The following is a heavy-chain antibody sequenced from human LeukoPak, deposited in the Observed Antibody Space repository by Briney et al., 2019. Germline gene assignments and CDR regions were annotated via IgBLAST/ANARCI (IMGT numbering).Heavy chain of an antibody. CDR3: ARDAEYCSSTSCNGGGYYYYGMDV. CDR1: GFTFSSDE. V-gene: IGHV3-48*03. Sequence: TGGSLRLSCAASGFTFSSDEMNWVRQAPGKGLEWVSYISSSGSTIYYADSVKGRFTISRDNAKNSLYLQMNSLRAEDTAVYYCARDAEYCSSTSCNGGGYYYYGMDVWGKGTTVTVSS. J-gene: IGHJ6*04. CDR2: ISSSGSTI. D-gene: IGHD2-2*01.